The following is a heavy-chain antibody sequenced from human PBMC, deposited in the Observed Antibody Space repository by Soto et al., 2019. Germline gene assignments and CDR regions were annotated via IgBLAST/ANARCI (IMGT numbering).Heavy chain of an antibody. CDR1: GFTFSNAG. CDR3: SVVVPAAYYYYYGMDV. Sequence: GGSLRLSCAASGFTFSNAGMNWVRQAPGKGLEWVGRIKSKTDGGTTDYAAPVKGRFTISRDDSKNTLYLQMNSLKTEDTAVYYCSVVVPAAYYYYYGMDVWGQGTTVTVSS. V-gene: IGHV3-15*07. J-gene: IGHJ6*02. D-gene: IGHD2-2*01. CDR2: IKSKTDGGTT.